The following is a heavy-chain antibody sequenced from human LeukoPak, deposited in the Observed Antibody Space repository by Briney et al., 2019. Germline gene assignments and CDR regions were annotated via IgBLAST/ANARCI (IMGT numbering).Heavy chain of an antibody. CDR1: GGSISSYY. Sequence: SSETLSLTCTVSGGSISSYYWSWIRQPPGKGLEWIAYIYYSGSTNYNPSLKSRVTISVDTSKKQFSLKLSSVTAADTAVHYCARGAAYIDYWGQGTLVTVSS. CDR3: ARGAAYIDY. V-gene: IGHV4-59*01. CDR2: IYYSGST. J-gene: IGHJ4*02.